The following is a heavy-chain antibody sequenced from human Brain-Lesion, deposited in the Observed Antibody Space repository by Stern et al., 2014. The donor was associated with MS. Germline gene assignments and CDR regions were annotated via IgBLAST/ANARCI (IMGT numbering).Heavy chain of an antibody. CDR3: ATYYYDSTGYNDF. Sequence: QVQLVQSGAEVKKPGASVKVSCKASGYTFTGYYMHWVRQAPGQGLEWMGWINPKSGGTNYAQKFQGWVTMTRDTSIITAYMEPSRLRSDDTAVYYCATYYYDSTGYNDFWGQGTLVTVSS. J-gene: IGHJ4*02. CDR2: INPKSGGT. V-gene: IGHV1-2*04. CDR1: GYTFTGYY. D-gene: IGHD3-22*01.